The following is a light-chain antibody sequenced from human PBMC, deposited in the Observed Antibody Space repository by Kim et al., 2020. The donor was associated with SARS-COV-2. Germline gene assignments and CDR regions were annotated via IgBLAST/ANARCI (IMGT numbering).Light chain of an antibody. CDR3: CSYTGTDPSKV. CDR1: SSDVGGYNY. J-gene: IGLJ1*01. CDR2: AVS. Sequence: QSALTQPRSVSGFPGQSVPISCTGTSSDVGGYNYVSWYQLHPGKAPKLMIYAVSKRTSGVPDRFSGSKSGNTASLTISGLQAEDEAAYYCCSYTGTDPSKVFGTGTKVTVL. V-gene: IGLV2-11*01.